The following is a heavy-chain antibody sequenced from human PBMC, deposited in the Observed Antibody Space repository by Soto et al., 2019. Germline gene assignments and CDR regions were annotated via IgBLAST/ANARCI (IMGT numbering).Heavy chain of an antibody. CDR2: IYSGGGR. CDR1: GFTVSDDY. D-gene: IGHD1-26*01. V-gene: IGHV3-66*01. CDR3: ARDPGDRNGMSV. Sequence: EVQVVESGGDLVQPGGSLRLSCAASGFTVSDDYMNWVRQAPGKGLEWVSVIYSGGGRYYADSVKGRFTISRVNSKNMVYLQMNSLRAEDTAVYYCARDPGDRNGMSVWGQGTTVTVSS. J-gene: IGHJ6*02.